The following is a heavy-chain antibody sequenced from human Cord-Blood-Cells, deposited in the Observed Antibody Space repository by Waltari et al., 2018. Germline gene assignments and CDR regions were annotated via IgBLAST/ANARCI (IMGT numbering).Heavy chain of an antibody. CDR3: ARGGEPLDAFDI. CDR2: INHSGST. V-gene: IGHV4-34*01. D-gene: IGHD3-10*01. Sequence: QVQLQQWGAGLLKPSETLSPTCAVYGGSFSGYYWSWIRQPPWKGLEWIGEINHSGSTNNTPSLKSRVTISVDTSKNQFSLKLSSVTAADTAVYYCARGGEPLDAFDIWGQGTMVTVSS. CDR1: GGSFSGYY. J-gene: IGHJ3*02.